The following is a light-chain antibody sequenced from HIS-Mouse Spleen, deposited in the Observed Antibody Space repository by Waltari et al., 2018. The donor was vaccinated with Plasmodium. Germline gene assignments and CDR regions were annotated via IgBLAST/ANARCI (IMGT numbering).Light chain of an antibody. CDR3: LQDYNYPYT. CDR2: AAS. V-gene: IGKV1-6*01. Sequence: IQMTQSPSPLSASVGERVTITCRASQGIRNDLGWYQQKPGKAPKLLISAASSLQSGVPSRFSGSGSGTDFTLTISSLQPEDFATYYCLQDYNYPYTFGQGTKLEIK. J-gene: IGKJ2*01. CDR1: QGIRND.